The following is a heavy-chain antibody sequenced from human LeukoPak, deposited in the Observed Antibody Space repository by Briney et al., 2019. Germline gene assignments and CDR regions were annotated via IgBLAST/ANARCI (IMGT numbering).Heavy chain of an antibody. CDR1: GFTFDDYG. V-gene: IGHV3-20*04. J-gene: IGHJ6*03. CDR3: ARDNGYYYYYYMDV. CDR2: INWNGGST. Sequence: GGSLRLSCAASGFTFDDYGMSWVRQAPGKGLEWVSGINWNGGSTGYADSVKGRFTLSRDNAKNSLYLQMNSLRAEDTALYYCARDNGYYYYYYMDVWGKGTTVTVSS.